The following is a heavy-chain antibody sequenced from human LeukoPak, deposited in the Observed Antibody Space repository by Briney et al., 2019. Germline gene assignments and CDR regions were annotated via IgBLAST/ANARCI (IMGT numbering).Heavy chain of an antibody. Sequence: SQTLSLTCALSGDSLSSNSAAWDWVRQSPSSGLERLGRTYYRSKWYNDYAVSVKSRITINPDTSKNQFSLQLNSVTPEDTAVYYCARDRWSGYEYTFDPWGQGTLVTVSS. CDR2: TYYRSKWYN. CDR1: GDSLSSNSAA. J-gene: IGHJ5*02. D-gene: IGHD5-12*01. V-gene: IGHV6-1*01. CDR3: ARDRWSGYEYTFDP.